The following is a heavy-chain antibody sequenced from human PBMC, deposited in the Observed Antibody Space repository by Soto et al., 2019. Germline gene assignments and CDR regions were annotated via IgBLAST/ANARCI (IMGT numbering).Heavy chain of an antibody. V-gene: IGHV4-61*01. CDR1: GGSVSSGSYY. CDR2: IYYSGST. CDR3: ARATPDCISTSCLRFDP. J-gene: IGHJ5*02. Sequence: QVQLQESGPGLVKPSETLSLTCTVSGGSVSSGSYYWSWIRQPPGKGLEWIGYIYYSGSTNYNPSRQSRVTISVDTSKNQFSLKLSSVTAADTAVYYCARATPDCISTSCLRFDPWGQGTLVTVSS. D-gene: IGHD2-2*01.